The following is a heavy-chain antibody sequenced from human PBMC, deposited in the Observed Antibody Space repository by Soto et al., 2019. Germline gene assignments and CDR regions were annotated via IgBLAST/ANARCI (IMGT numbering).Heavy chain of an antibody. D-gene: IGHD3-22*01. J-gene: IGHJ6*02. CDR3: ARDGYYYDSSGYYGYGMDV. Sequence: GASVKVSFKASGYTFTSYGISWVRQAPGQGLEWMGWISAYNGNTNYAQKLQGRVTMTTDTSTSTAYMELRSLRSDDTAVYYCARDGYYYDSSGYYGYGMDVWGQGTTVTVSS. CDR2: ISAYNGNT. CDR1: GYTFTSYG. V-gene: IGHV1-18*04.